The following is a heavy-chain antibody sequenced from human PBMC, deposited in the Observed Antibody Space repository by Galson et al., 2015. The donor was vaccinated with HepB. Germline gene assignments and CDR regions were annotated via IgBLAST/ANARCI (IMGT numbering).Heavy chain of an antibody. CDR3: ARGGGYSSSWLNLGY. J-gene: IGHJ4*02. CDR1: GGTFSTYT. Sequence: SVKVSCKASGGTFSTYTISWLRQAPGQGLEWMGRIIPLLRRANYAQRFQGRVTITADKSTSTAYTELSSLRSEDTAIYYCARGGGYSSSWLNLGYWGQGTLVTVSS. CDR2: IIPLLRRA. D-gene: IGHD6-13*01. V-gene: IGHV1-69*08.